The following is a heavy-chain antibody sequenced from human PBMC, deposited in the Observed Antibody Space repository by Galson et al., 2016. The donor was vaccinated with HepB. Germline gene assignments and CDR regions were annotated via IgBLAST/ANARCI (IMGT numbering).Heavy chain of an antibody. CDR2: ISYSGST. J-gene: IGHJ4*02. Sequence: LRLSCAASGFTFSYYYMSWIRQHPGKGLEWIGFISYSGSTYCNPSLRSRVTMSVDTSKNQFSLKLTSVTATDTAVYSCARVGRLDFWSGYYVPPFDYWGRGTLVTVSS. D-gene: IGHD3-3*01. V-gene: IGHV4-31*02. CDR3: ARVGRLDFWSGYYVPPFDY. CDR1: GFTFSYYY.